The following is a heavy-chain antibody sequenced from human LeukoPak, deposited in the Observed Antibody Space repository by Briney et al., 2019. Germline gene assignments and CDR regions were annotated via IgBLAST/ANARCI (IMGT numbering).Heavy chain of an antibody. J-gene: IGHJ4*02. V-gene: IGHV3-11*01. D-gene: IGHD6-13*01. CDR3: AGAVAAGLDS. CDR1: GFTLSDYY. Sequence: GGSLRLSCAASGFTLSDYYMSWIRQAPGKGLEWVSHISSSGSAIYYADSVKGRFTISRDNAKNSLYLQMNSLRAEDTAVYYCAGAVAAGLDSWGQETLVTVSS. CDR2: ISSSGSAI.